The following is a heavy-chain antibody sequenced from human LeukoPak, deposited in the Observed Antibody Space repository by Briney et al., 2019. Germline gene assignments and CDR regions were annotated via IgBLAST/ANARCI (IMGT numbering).Heavy chain of an antibody. D-gene: IGHD3-3*01. CDR1: GYTFTSYD. CDR2: MNPNSGNT. Sequence: ASVKVSCKASGYTFTSYDINWVRQATGQGLEWMGWMNPNSGNTGYAQKFQGRVTITTNTSISTAYMELSRLRTEDTAVYYCARGQLRLLEWLYHYYYGMDVWGQGTTVTVSS. CDR3: ARGQLRLLEWLYHYYYGMDV. J-gene: IGHJ6*02. V-gene: IGHV1-8*01.